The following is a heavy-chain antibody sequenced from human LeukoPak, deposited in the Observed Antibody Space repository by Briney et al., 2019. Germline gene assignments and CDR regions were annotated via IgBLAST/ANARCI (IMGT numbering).Heavy chain of an antibody. J-gene: IGHJ4*02. CDR1: GGTFSSYA. Sequence: SVKVCCKASGGTFSSYAISWVRQAPGQGLEWMGRIIPIFGIANYAQKFQGRVTITADKSTSTAYMELSSLRSEDTAVYYCARPRGRKNCSGGSCYSALFDYWGQGTLVTVSS. CDR3: ARPRGRKNCSGGSCYSALFDY. CDR2: IIPIFGIA. V-gene: IGHV1-69*04. D-gene: IGHD2-15*01.